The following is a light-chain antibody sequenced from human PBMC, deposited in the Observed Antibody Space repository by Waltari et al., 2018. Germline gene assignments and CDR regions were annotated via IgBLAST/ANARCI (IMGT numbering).Light chain of an antibody. J-gene: IGLJ3*02. Sequence: QSVLTPPPSASGTPGQRVTISCSGTHSNVGSNVVNWYQQFPGTAPKLLIYRNDKRPSGVPDRFSGSKSGTSASLAISGLQSEDEADYFCAAWDDRPSGRWVFGGGTKVTVL. CDR2: RND. V-gene: IGLV1-44*01. CDR1: HSNVGSNV. CDR3: AAWDDRPSGRWV.